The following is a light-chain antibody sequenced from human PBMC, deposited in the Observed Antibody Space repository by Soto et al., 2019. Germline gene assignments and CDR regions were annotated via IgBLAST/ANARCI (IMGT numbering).Light chain of an antibody. CDR1: QSVNNY. Sequence: IVLTQSPATLSLSPGERATLSCRASQSVNNYLGWYQQKSVQAPRLLISDVSRRATGIPARFSGSGSGTDFTLTISRLEPEDFAVYYCQHRVNWPTFGGGTKVEIK. CDR2: DVS. V-gene: IGKV3-11*01. CDR3: QHRVNWPT. J-gene: IGKJ4*01.